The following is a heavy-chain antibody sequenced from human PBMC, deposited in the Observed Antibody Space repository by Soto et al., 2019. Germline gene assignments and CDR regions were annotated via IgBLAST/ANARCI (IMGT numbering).Heavy chain of an antibody. D-gene: IGHD6-13*01. CDR2: IYHSGST. J-gene: IGHJ4*02. V-gene: IGHV4-4*02. CDR3: ARAYGSSWYLGGTYYFDF. Sequence: SETLSLTCAVSGGSISSSNWWSWVRQPPGKGLEWIGEIYHSGSTNYNPSLKSRVTISVDKSKNQFSLKLSSVTAADTAVYYCARAYGSSWYLGGTYYFDFWGQGSLVTGSS. CDR1: GGSISSSNW.